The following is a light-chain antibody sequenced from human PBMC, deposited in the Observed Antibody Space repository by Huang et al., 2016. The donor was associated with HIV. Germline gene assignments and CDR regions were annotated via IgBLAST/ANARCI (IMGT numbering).Light chain of an antibody. CDR3: QQYDSLVT. Sequence: DIQMTQSPSSLSASVGDRVTITCQASQDINNDLNWYQQKPGKAPKLLIYDASSVETGVPSRFSGSGSGTDCTFTISSLQSEDFGTYYCQQYDSLVTFGGGTKVAIK. V-gene: IGKV1-33*01. J-gene: IGKJ4*01. CDR2: DAS. CDR1: QDINND.